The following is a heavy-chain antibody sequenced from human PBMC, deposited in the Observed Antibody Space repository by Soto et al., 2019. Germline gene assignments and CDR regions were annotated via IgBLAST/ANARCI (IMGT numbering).Heavy chain of an antibody. Sequence: GGSLRLSCAASGFTFSSYGMHWVRQAPGKGLEWVAVILYDGSTTYYADSVKGRSSISRDNAENALYLQMNSLRDEDTAVYYCVRDASGDSYLNYFDLWGQGTLVTAPQ. V-gene: IGHV3-30*03. J-gene: IGHJ5*02. D-gene: IGHD4-17*01. CDR2: ILYDGSTT. CDR1: GFTFSSYG. CDR3: VRDASGDSYLNYFDL.